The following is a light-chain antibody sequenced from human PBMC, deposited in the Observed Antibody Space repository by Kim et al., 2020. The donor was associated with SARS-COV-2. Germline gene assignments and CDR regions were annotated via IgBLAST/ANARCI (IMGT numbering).Light chain of an antibody. V-gene: IGLV2-11*01. CDR2: DVS. CDR1: SSDVGGYNY. J-gene: IGLJ3*02. CDR3: CSYAGRYTRV. Sequence: QSALTQPRSVSGSPGQSVTISCTGTSSDVGGYNYVSWYQQHPGKAPKLMLYDVSKRPSGVPDRFSGSKSGNTASLTISGLQTEDEADYYCCSYAGRYTRVFGGGTKLTVL.